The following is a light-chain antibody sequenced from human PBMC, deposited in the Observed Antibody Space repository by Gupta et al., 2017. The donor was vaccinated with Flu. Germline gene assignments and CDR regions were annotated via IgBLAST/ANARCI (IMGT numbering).Light chain of an antibody. CDR1: SSNIGNND. V-gene: IGLV1-51*02. Sequence: GTISWSGSSSNIGNNDVSWYQQFPGTAPKLLIYENDRRPSGVPDGFSGSKSGTSATLDITGLQTGEEADYYCGTWDSSLSTVVFGGGTKLTVL. CDR3: GTWDSSLSTVV. CDR2: END. J-gene: IGLJ3*02.